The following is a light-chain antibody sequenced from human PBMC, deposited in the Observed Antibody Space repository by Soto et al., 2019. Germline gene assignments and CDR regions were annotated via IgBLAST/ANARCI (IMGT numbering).Light chain of an antibody. Sequence: DIQMTQSPSTLSESVGDRVTITCRASQSISGWLAWYQQKPGKAPEVLIYKASSLESGVPSRFSGSGSGTEFTLTISSLQPDDFATYYCQQYKTYWSFGQGTKVESK. CDR1: QSISGW. V-gene: IGKV1-5*03. J-gene: IGKJ1*01. CDR2: KAS. CDR3: QQYKTYWS.